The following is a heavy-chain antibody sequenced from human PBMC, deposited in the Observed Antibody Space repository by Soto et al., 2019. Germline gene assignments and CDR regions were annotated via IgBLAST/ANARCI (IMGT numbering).Heavy chain of an antibody. CDR1: GGSISSGGYY. V-gene: IGHV4-31*03. CDR3: ARDVGAAAGTVRWFDP. D-gene: IGHD6-13*01. CDR2: IYYSGST. Sequence: QVQLQESGPGLVKPSQTLSLTCTVSGGSISSGGYYWSWIRQHPGKGLEWIGYIYYSGSTYYNPSLKSRVTIAVDTSKNQFSLNLSSVTDADTAVYYCARDVGAAAGTVRWFDPWGQGTLVTVSS. J-gene: IGHJ5*02.